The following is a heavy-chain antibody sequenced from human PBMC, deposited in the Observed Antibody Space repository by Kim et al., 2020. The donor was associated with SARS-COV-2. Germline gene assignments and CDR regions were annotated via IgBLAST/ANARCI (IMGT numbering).Heavy chain of an antibody. V-gene: IGHV3-30*03. CDR3: AREGIAVAGNYYYYGMDV. CDR1: GFTFSSYG. J-gene: IGHJ6*02. Sequence: GGSLRLSCAASGFTFSSYGMHWVRQAPGKGLEWVAVISYDGSNKYYADSVKGRFTISRDNSKNTLYLQMNSLRAEDTAVYYCAREGIAVAGNYYYYGMDVWGQGTTVTVSS. CDR2: ISYDGSNK. D-gene: IGHD6-19*01.